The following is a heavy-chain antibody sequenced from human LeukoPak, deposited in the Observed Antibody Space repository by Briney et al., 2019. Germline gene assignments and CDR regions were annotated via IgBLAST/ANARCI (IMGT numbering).Heavy chain of an antibody. V-gene: IGHV3-23*01. Sequence: GGSLRLSCAASGFTFNNYGLIWVRQAPGKGLEWVAAISNDGGGTMYAAFVEGRFTISRDNSKNTLFLQMNSLRAEDTALYYCAKGSSGYFADLWGQGTLVTISS. J-gene: IGHJ5*02. D-gene: IGHD3-22*01. CDR1: GFTFNNYG. CDR2: ISNDGGGT. CDR3: AKGSSGYFADL.